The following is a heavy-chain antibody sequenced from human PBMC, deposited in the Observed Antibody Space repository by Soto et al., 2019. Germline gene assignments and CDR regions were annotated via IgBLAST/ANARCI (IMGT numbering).Heavy chain of an antibody. CDR2: IDHDGPT. Sequence: EVQLVASGGGLVQPGGSLRLSCAGSGFIFSNYWMHWVRQAPGKGLEWVSRIDHDGPTDYAASVRGRFTISRDNAENTLYLQMNSLRPEDTAVYYCVRDSHGDYWGQGTLVTVSS. CDR3: VRDSHGDY. CDR1: GFIFSNYW. J-gene: IGHJ4*02. V-gene: IGHV3-74*01.